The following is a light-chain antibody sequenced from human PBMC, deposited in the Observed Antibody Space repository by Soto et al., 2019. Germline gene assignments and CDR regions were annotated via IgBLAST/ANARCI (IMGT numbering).Light chain of an antibody. CDR1: QGITNE. V-gene: IGKV1D-13*01. J-gene: IGKJ4*01. CDR2: DAS. Sequence: AIQMTQPQSSMAASLRARARITCRPSQGITNESGWYQQKPGKAPKLLIYDASSLESGVPSRFSGSGSGTDFTLTISSLQPEDFATYYCQQFNNYPPLTFGGGTKVDI. CDR3: QQFNNYPPLT.